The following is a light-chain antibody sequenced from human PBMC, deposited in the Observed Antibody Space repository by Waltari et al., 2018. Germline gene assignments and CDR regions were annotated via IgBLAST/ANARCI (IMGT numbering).Light chain of an antibody. V-gene: IGKV3-11*01. Sequence: EIVLTQSPVTLSLSHGDRATLSCRASRTVGTHLAWYQHNPGQAPRLLISTASLRASGITARFSGSGSGTDFTLTISHLEPEDFAFYYCQHRDNWLFTFGPGTKVEVK. CDR2: TAS. J-gene: IGKJ3*01. CDR1: RTVGTH. CDR3: QHRDNWLFT.